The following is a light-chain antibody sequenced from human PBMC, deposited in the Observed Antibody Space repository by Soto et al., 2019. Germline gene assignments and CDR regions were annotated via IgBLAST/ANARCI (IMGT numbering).Light chain of an antibody. CDR1: QTVSSTY. V-gene: IGKV3-20*01. CDR3: HQYGSSPYT. J-gene: IGKJ2*01. CDR2: GTS. Sequence: EIVLTQSPGTLSLSPGERATLSCGASQTVSSTYLAWYQQKPGQAPSLLIYGTSTRATGIPDRFSGSGSGTDFTLTISRLEPEDFALYYCHQYGSSPYTFGQGTKLEIK.